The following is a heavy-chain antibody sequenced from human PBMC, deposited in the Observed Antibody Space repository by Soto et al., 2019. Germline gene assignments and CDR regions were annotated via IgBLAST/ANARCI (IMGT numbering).Heavy chain of an antibody. Sequence: SQXLSLTCAISGDSVSSNSAAWNWSRQSPSRGLEWLGRTYYRSQWYNDYAVSVKSRMTISTAYMELSRLRSDDTALYYCARDPASVEANWDLVNAFDIWGQGTMVTVSS. J-gene: IGHJ3*02. CDR3: ARDPASVEANWDLVNAFDI. D-gene: IGHD7-27*01. CDR1: GDSVSSNSAA. CDR2: TYYRSQWYN. V-gene: IGHV6-1*01.